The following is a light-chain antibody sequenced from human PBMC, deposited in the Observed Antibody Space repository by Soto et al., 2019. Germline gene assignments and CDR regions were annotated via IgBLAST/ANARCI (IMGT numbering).Light chain of an antibody. CDR3: ASCEDSLNCPV. J-gene: IGLJ2*01. Sequence: QSVLTQPPSASGTPGQRVTISCSGSSSNIGSNTVNWYQQLPGTAPKLLIYSNNQRPSGVSDRFSGSKSGTSASLAISGLQAEDEADYYCASCEDSLNCPVFGGGTKLTVL. CDR1: SSNIGSNT. V-gene: IGLV1-44*01. CDR2: SNN.